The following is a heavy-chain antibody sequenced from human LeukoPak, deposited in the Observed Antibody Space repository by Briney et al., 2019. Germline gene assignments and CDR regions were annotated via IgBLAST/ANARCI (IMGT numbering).Heavy chain of an antibody. CDR1: GYTFGSYD. Sequence: ASVRVSCTASGYTFGSYDINWVRKATGQGLEWMGWMNPGGGNTGYAQRFQGRVTMTRDTSTNTAYMELSGLRSEDTAIYYCARLSETAAYYYTSGYYFLGYWGQGTLVTVDS. J-gene: IGHJ4*02. V-gene: IGHV1-8*02. CDR3: ARLSETAAYYYTSGYYFLGY. D-gene: IGHD3-22*01. CDR2: MNPGGGNT.